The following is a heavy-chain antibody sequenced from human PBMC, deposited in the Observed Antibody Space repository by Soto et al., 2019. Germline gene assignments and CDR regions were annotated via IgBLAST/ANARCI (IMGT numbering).Heavy chain of an antibody. J-gene: IGHJ5*02. V-gene: IGHV1-69*13. D-gene: IGHD5-18*01. CDR1: GVTFSSYA. CDR3: ARDSFRGYSYGSTYNWFDP. Sequence: SVKVSCKASGVTFSSYAISWVRQAPGQGLEWMGGIIPIFGTANYAQKFQGRVTITADESTSTAYMELSSLRSEDTAVYYCARDSFRGYSYGSTYNWFDPWGQGTLVTVSS. CDR2: IIPIFGTA.